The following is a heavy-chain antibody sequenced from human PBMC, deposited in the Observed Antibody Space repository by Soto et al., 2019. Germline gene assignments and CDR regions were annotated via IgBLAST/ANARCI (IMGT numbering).Heavy chain of an antibody. CDR1: GFTFSSYA. CDR2: ISGSGGST. V-gene: IGHV3-23*01. J-gene: IGHJ5*02. CDR3: AKVTRYYYGSGSFPNWFDP. D-gene: IGHD3-10*01. Sequence: EVQLLESGGGLVQPGGSLRLSCAASGFTFSSYAMSWVRQAPGKGLEWVSAISGSGGSTYYADSVKGRFTISRDNSKNTLYRHMNSLRAEDTAVYYCAKVTRYYYGSGSFPNWFDPWGQGTLVTVSS.